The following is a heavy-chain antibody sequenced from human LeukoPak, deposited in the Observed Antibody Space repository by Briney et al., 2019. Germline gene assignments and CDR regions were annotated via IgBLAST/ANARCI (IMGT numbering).Heavy chain of an antibody. D-gene: IGHD3-9*01. V-gene: IGHV4-59*08. CDR2: IYYSGSI. J-gene: IGHJ5*02. Sequence: KASETLSLTCTVSGGSISGYYWSWIRQPPGKGLEWIGYIYYSGSINYNPSLKSRVTISVDTSKNQFSLKLSSVTAADTAKYFCVRHDYDILTGYTINWFDPWGPGTLVTVSS. CDR3: VRHDYDILTGYTINWFDP. CDR1: GGSISGYY.